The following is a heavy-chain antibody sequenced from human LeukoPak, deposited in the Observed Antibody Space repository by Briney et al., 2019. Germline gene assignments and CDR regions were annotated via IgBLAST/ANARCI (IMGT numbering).Heavy chain of an antibody. V-gene: IGHV4-38-2*02. D-gene: IGHD2-2*01. Sequence: PSETLSLTCTVSGYSISSAYYWGWIRQPPGKGLEWIGTIYHSGSTYYNPSLKSRVTISVDTSKNQFSLKLSSVTAADTAVYYCATFYCSSTSCLDYWGQGTLVTVSS. J-gene: IGHJ4*02. CDR1: GYSISSAYY. CDR2: IYHSGST. CDR3: ATFYCSSTSCLDY.